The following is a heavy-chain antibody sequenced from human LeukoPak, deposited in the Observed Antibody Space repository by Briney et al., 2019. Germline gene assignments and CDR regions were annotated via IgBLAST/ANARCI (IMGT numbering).Heavy chain of an antibody. CDR1: GGSFSGYY. CDR2: INHSGST. CDR3: ARGGEQQLLGWFDP. D-gene: IGHD6-13*01. V-gene: IGHV4-34*01. J-gene: IGHJ5*02. Sequence: SETLSLTCAVYGGSFSGYYWSWIRHPPGKGREWIGEINHSGSTNYNPSLKSRVTISVDTSKNQFSLKLSSVTAADTAVYYCARGGEQQLLGWFDPWGQGTLVTVSS.